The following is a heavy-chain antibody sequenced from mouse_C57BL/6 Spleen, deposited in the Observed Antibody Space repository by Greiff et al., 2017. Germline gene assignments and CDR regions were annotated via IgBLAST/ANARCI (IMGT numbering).Heavy chain of an antibody. CDR3: ARWGTIGGYPYYYAMDY. J-gene: IGHJ4*01. V-gene: IGHV14-2*01. CDR1: GFNIKDYY. Sequence: VQLQQSGAELVKPGASVKLSCTASGFNIKDYYMHWVKQRTEQGLVWIGRIDPEDGETKSAPKFPGKATITADTSSNTAYLQLSSLTSEDTAVYYCARWGTIGGYPYYYAMDYWGQGTSGTVSS. D-gene: IGHD2-2*01. CDR2: IDPEDGET.